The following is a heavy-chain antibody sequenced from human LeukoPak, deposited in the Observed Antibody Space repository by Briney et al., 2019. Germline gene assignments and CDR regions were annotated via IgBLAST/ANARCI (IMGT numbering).Heavy chain of an antibody. J-gene: IGHJ3*01. V-gene: IGHV1-8*03. CDR3: ARRGVFCSSTSCHRAFDL. CDR2: VNPNTGNE. CDR1: GYTFTTYD. Sequence: ASMKVSCKASGYTFTTYDINWVRRATGQGLEWLGWVNPNTGNEGSAQKFQGRVTITRDTSISTAYMELRSLRSEDTAVYYCARRGVFCSSTSCHRAFDLWGQGTMVTVS. D-gene: IGHD2-2*01.